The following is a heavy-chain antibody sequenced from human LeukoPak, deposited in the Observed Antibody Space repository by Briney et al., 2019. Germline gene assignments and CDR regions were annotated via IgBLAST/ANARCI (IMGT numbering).Heavy chain of an antibody. V-gene: IGHV4-30-2*01. J-gene: IGHJ4*02. D-gene: IGHD2-15*01. CDR2: IYHSGSI. Sequence: SQTLSLTCAVSGGSISSGGFSWSWIRQPPGKGLEHIGYIYHSGSIYYSPSLKSRVTISVDRSKNQFSLNLSSVTAADTAVYYCARSYLGYCSGGSCPFDYWGQGTLVTVSS. CDR1: GGSISSGGFS. CDR3: ARSYLGYCSGGSCPFDY.